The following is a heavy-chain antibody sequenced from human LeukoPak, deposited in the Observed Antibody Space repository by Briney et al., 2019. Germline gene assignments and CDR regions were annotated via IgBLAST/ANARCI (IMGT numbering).Heavy chain of an antibody. J-gene: IGHJ6*03. CDR2: IYYSGST. V-gene: IGHV4-59*01. D-gene: IGHD2-21*02. Sequence: SETLSLTCTVSRGSIKSYYWSWIRQPPGKGLEWIGYIYYSGSTNYNPSLKSRVTISVDTSKNQFSLKLSSVTAADTAVYYCARAVYVGVVTATLMDVWGKGTTVTVSS. CDR3: ARAVYVGVVTATLMDV. CDR1: RGSIKSYY.